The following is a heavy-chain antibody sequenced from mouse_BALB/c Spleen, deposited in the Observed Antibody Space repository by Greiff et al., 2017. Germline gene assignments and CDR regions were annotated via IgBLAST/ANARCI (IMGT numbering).Heavy chain of an antibody. D-gene: IGHD2-2*01. V-gene: IGHV3-2*02. CDR2: ISYSGST. CDR1: GYSITSDYA. J-gene: IGHJ3*01. CDR3: ARCGYYGYDDGFAY. Sequence: VQLKQSGPGLVKPSQSLSLTCTVTGYSITSDYAWNWIRQFPGNKLEWMGYISYSGSTSYNPSLKSRISITRDTSKNQFFLQLNSVTTEDTATYYCARCGYYGYDDGFAYWGQGTLVTVSA.